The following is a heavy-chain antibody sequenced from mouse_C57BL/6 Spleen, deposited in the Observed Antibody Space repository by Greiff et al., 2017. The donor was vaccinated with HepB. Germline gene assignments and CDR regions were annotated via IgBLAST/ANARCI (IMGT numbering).Heavy chain of an antibody. CDR2: IWSGGST. D-gene: IGHD1-1*01. CDR3: ARRYYDSSPYYYAMDY. J-gene: IGHJ4*01. CDR1: GFSLTSYG. Sequence: QVQLKESGPGLVQPSQSLSITCTVSGFSLTSYGVHWVRQSPGKGLEWLGVIWSGGSTDYNAAFISRLSISKDNSKSQVFFKMNSLQADDTAIYYYARRYYDSSPYYYAMDYWGQGTSVTVSS. V-gene: IGHV2-2*01.